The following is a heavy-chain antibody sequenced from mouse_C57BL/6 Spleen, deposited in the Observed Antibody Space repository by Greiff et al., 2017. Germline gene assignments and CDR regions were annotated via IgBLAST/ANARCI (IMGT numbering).Heavy chain of an antibody. J-gene: IGHJ2*01. CDR1: GFSLTSYG. CDR2: IWSGGST. D-gene: IGHD2-4*01. V-gene: IGHV2-2*01. Sequence: QVQLKESGPGLVQPSQSLSITCTVSGFSLTSYGVHWVRQSPGKGLEWLGVIWSGGSTDYNAAFISRLSISKDNSKSQVFFKMNSLQADDTAIYYCARNCIQYDYDGVCYFDYWGQGTTLTVSS. CDR3: ARNCIQYDYDGVCYFDY.